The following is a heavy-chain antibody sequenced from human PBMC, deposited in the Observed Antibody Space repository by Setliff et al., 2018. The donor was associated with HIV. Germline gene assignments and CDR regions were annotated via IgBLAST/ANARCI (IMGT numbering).Heavy chain of an antibody. CDR3: AKSYYGSGSYLVFFGDAFDI. J-gene: IGHJ3*02. D-gene: IGHD3-10*01. Sequence: GGSLRLSCAASGFTFSSYAMSWVRQAPGKGLEWVSAISGSGGSTYYADSVKGRLTISRDNSKNTLYLQMNSLRAEDTAVYYCAKSYYGSGSYLVFFGDAFDIWGQGTMVTVSS. CDR1: GFTFSSYA. V-gene: IGHV3-23*01. CDR2: ISGSGGST.